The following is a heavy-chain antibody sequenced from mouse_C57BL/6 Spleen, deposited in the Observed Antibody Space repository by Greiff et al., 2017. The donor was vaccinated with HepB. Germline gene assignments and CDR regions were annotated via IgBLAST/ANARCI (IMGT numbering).Heavy chain of an antibody. D-gene: IGHD1-1*01. CDR3: ARVHSYDYGSSDYAMDY. CDR2: INPSNGST. CDR1: GYTFTSYW. V-gene: IGHV1-53*01. Sequence: QVQLQQPGTELVKPGASVKLSCKASGYTFTSYWMHWVKQRPGQGLEWIGNINPSNGSTNYNEKFKSKATLTVDKSSSTAYMQLSSLTSEDSAVYYCARVHSYDYGSSDYAMDYWGQGTSVTVAS. J-gene: IGHJ4*01.